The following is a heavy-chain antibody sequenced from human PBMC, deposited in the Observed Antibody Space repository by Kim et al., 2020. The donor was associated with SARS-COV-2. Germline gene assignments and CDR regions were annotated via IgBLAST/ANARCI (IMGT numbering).Heavy chain of an antibody. CDR2: IKQDGSEK. J-gene: IGHJ4*02. V-gene: IGHV3-7*03. CDR3: ARVGYYYDSSGYYYVGFFDY. Sequence: GGSLRLSCAASGFTFSSYWMSWVRQAPGKGLEWVANIKQDGSEKYYVDSVKGRFTISRDNAKNSLYLQMNSLRAEDTAVYYCARVGYYYDSSGYYYVGFFDYWGQGTLVTVSS. D-gene: IGHD3-22*01. CDR1: GFTFSSYW.